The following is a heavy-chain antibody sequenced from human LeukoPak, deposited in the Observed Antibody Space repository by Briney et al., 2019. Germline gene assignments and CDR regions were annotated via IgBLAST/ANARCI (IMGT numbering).Heavy chain of an antibody. CDR1: GFTFSDYY. CDR2: ISSSGDTI. V-gene: IGHV3-11*01. D-gene: IGHD3-3*01. J-gene: IGHJ4*02. CDR3: ERDRFLEWLLPIDY. Sequence: GGSLRLSCAASGFTFSDYYMIWIRQAPGKGLEWVSYISSSGDTIYYAGSVKGRFTISRDNAKSSLYLQMNSLRAEDTAVYYCERDRFLEWLLPIDYWGQGTLVTVSS.